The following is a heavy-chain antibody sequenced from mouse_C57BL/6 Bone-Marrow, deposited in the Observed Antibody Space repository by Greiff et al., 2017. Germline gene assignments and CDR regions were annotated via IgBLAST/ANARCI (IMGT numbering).Heavy chain of an antibody. CDR2: IDPSDSET. D-gene: IGHD2-3*01. J-gene: IGHJ2*01. Sequence: QVQLQQPGAELVRPGSSVKLSCKASGYTFTSYWMHWVKQRPIQGLEWIGNIDPSDSETHYNQKFKDKATLTVDKSSSTAYMQLSSLTSEDSAVYYCARWAYDGFFDYWGQGTTLTVSS. CDR3: ARWAYDGFFDY. CDR1: GYTFTSYW. V-gene: IGHV1-52*01.